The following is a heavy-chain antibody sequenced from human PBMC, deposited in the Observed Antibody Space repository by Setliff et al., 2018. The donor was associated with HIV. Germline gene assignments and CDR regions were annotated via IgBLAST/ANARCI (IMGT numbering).Heavy chain of an antibody. J-gene: IGHJ4*02. D-gene: IGHD6-25*01. CDR2: IYHTGAT. CDR1: GGSISSDDHY. V-gene: IGHV4-30-4*01. CDR3: ARMSISASVYFDY. Sequence: KTSETLSLTCTVSGGSISSDDHYWSWIRQPPGKGPEWIGYIYHTGATYYKSSLESRLTISVDTSKNQFSLKLNSVTAADTAVYFCARMSISASVYFDYWGQGSQVTVSS.